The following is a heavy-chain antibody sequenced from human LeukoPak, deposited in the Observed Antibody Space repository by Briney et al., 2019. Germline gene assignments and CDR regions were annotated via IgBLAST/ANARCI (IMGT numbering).Heavy chain of an antibody. CDR3: ARVTMIVVVDRFDY. CDR1: GYTFTSYG. D-gene: IGHD3-22*01. V-gene: IGHV1-18*01. Sequence: ASVKVSCKASGYTFTSYGIGWVRQAPGQGLEWMGWISAYNGNTNYAQKLQGRVTMTTDASTSTAYMNLRSLRSDDTAVYYCARVTMIVVVDRFDYWGQGTLVTVSS. J-gene: IGHJ4*02. CDR2: ISAYNGNT.